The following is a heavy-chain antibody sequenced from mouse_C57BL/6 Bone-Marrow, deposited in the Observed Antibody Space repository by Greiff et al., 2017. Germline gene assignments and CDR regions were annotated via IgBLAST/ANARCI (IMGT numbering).Heavy chain of an antibody. J-gene: IGHJ2*01. CDR2: LDPENGDT. CDR1: GFNITDDY. CDR3: TTAGDY. V-gene: IGHV14-4*01. D-gene: IGHD3-3*01. Sequence: VQLQQSGAELVRPGASVTLSCTASGFNITDDYMHWVKQRPEQGLEWIGWLDPENGDTDYASKVQGKDTITADTSSNTAYLQLSSLASEDTAVYYSTTAGDYWGQGTTLTVSS.